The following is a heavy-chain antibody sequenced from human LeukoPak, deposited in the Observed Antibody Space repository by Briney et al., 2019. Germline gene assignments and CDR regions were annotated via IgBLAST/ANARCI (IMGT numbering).Heavy chain of an antibody. Sequence: ASVKVSCTASGYTFTSYYMHWVRQAPGQGLEWMGIIKPSGGSTSYAKKFQGRVTMTRDTSTSTVYMELSSLRSEDTAVYYCARDRFESKGRYYDFWSGNPHSDYWGQGTLVTVSS. V-gene: IGHV1-46*01. CDR2: IKPSGGST. D-gene: IGHD3-3*01. CDR3: ARDRFESKGRYYDFWSGNPHSDY. CDR1: GYTFTSYY. J-gene: IGHJ4*02.